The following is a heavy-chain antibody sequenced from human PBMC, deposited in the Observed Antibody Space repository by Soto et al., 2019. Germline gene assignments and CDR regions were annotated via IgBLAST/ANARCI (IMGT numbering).Heavy chain of an antibody. Sequence: EVQVVESGGGLVQPGGSLKLSCAASGFTFSGFAMHWVRQASGRGLEWVGRIRREGESYGTAFAASVRGRFTISKDDSKNTAYVQMSSLKTVDTAVYYCARVMTNNDRSGFDWNGMDVWGQGTTVTVSS. D-gene: IGHD3-9*01. J-gene: IGHJ6*02. V-gene: IGHV3-73*02. CDR3: ARVMTNNDRSGFDWNGMDV. CDR2: IRREGESYGT. CDR1: GFTFSGFA.